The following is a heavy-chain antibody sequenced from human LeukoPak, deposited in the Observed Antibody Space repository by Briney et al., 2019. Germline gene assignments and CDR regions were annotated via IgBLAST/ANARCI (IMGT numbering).Heavy chain of an antibody. CDR1: GGSFGGYY. CDR2: INHSGST. D-gene: IGHD3-9*01. V-gene: IGHV4-34*01. J-gene: IGHJ3*02. Sequence: SETRSLACAVYGGSFGGYYWSWIRQPPGKVIGWIWEINHSGSTNYSPCLKSRVTISVDTSKNPFSLTLSSVTAADTAVYYCARDRILNGYYYDAFDIWGQGTMVTVSS. CDR3: ARDRILNGYYYDAFDI.